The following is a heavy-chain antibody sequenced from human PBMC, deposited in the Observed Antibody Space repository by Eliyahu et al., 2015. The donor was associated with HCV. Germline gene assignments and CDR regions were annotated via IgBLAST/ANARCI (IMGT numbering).Heavy chain of an antibody. J-gene: IGHJ6*02. CDR2: TLSGGRT. CDR1: GFTVSMNY. V-gene: IGHV3-66*01. CDR3: ARGQPLTGLDV. Sequence: VQLVESGGGLVQPGGSLXLACAASGFTVSMNYINWVRQAPGKGLEWVSVTLSGGRTDYADSVKGRLSISRDNSKNTVYFEMNSLRAEDTAVYYCARGQPLTGLDVWGQGTTVTVSS.